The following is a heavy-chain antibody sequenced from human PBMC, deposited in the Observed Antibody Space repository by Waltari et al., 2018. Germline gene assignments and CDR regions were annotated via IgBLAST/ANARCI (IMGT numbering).Heavy chain of an antibody. CDR1: GGSFSGSY. D-gene: IGHD3-22*01. CDR3: ARGLYYDSSGYYYPENWFDP. J-gene: IGHJ5*02. V-gene: IGHV4-34*01. Sequence: QVQLQQWGAGLLKPSETLSLTCAVYGGSFSGSYWSWIRQPPGKGLEWIGEINHSGINIYRLFIKSGVTISVDTSKNQFSLKLSAVTAAETAVYYCARGLYYDSSGYYYPENWFDPWGQGTLVTVSS. CDR2: INHSGIN.